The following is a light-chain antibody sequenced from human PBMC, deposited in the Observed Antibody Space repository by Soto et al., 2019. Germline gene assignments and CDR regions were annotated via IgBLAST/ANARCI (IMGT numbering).Light chain of an antibody. CDR1: QSVSSN. V-gene: IGKV3D-15*01. J-gene: IGKJ1*01. Sequence: ELVMTQSPATLSVSPGERATLSCMASQSVSSNLAWYQQKPGQAPRLLIYGASTRATGIPARFSGSGSGTEFTLTISSLQSEDFAVYYCQQYNNWPPVTFGQGTKVEIK. CDR2: GAS. CDR3: QQYNNWPPVT.